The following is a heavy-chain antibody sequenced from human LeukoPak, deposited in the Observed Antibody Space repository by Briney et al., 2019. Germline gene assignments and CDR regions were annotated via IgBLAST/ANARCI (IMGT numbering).Heavy chain of an antibody. Sequence: SETLSLTCAVYGGSFSGYSWSWIRQPPGKGLEWIGYIYHSGSTYYNPSLKSRVTISVDRSKNQFSLKLSSVTAADTAVYYCARTSIAARRANAFDIWGQGTMVTVSS. J-gene: IGHJ3*02. CDR3: ARTSIAARRANAFDI. D-gene: IGHD6-6*01. CDR1: GGSFSGYS. V-gene: IGHV4-30-2*01. CDR2: IYHSGST.